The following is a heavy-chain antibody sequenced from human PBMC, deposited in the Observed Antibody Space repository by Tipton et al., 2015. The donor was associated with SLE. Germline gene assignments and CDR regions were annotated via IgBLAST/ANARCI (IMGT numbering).Heavy chain of an antibody. CDR2: IYTSGST. V-gene: IGHV4-61*09. CDR1: GGSISSGSYY. Sequence: TLSLTCTVSGGSISSGSYYWSWIRQPAGKGLEWIGYIYTSGSTNYNPSLKSRVTISVDTSKNQFSLKLSSVTAADTAVYYCASSPGITIFGVVKTHYFDYWGQGTLVTVSS. CDR3: ASSPGITIFGVVKTHYFDY. D-gene: IGHD3-3*01. J-gene: IGHJ4*02.